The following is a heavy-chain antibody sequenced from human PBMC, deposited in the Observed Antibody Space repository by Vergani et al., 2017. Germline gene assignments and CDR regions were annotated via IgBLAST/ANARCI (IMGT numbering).Heavy chain of an antibody. CDR1: GFTFSSYA. J-gene: IGHJ6*03. CDR2: ISYDGSNK. V-gene: IGHV3-30-3*01. Sequence: QVQLVESGGGVVQPGRSLRLSCAASGFTFSSYAMHWVRQAPGKGLEWVAVISYDGSNKYYADSVKGRFTISRDNSKNTLYLQMNSLGAEDTAVYYCARSPRGYTAMGTACYYCMDGWSKATSLTV. D-gene: IGHD5-18*01. CDR3: ARSPRGYTAMGTACYYCMDG.